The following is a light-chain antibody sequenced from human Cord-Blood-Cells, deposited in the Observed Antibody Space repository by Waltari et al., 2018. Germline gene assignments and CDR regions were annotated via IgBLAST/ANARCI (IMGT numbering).Light chain of an antibody. CDR2: AAS. Sequence: DLHTTQSPSSLSAYVGDIVTITCRASQSISSYLNWYQQKPRKAPKLLIYAASSLQSGVPSRFSGSASGTDFTLTISRLQPEDSATYDCQQSYSTPRTFGQGTKVEIK. CDR1: QSISSY. V-gene: IGKV1-39*01. CDR3: QQSYSTPRT. J-gene: IGKJ1*01.